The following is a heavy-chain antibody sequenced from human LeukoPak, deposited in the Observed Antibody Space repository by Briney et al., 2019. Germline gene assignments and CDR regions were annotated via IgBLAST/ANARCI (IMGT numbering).Heavy chain of an antibody. CDR3: AKAGHTSYYDSNGYYFFDS. Sequence: GRSLRLSCAASGFTFDDYAMHWVLQAPGKGLEWVAGISWNKRNIGYGDPVNGRFTISRDNAKNSLYLQMDSLRDEDTALYYCAKAGHTSYYDSNGYYFFDSWGQGTQVIVSS. CDR2: ISWNKRNI. D-gene: IGHD3-22*01. J-gene: IGHJ4*02. CDR1: GFTFDDYA. V-gene: IGHV3-9*01.